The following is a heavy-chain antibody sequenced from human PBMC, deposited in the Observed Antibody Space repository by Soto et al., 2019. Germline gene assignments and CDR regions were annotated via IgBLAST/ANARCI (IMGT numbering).Heavy chain of an antibody. D-gene: IGHD3-16*01. J-gene: IGHJ4*02. Sequence: QVQLVQSGAEVKKPGSSVRVSCKASGGTFSSNAISWVRQAPGQGLEWMGGILPLFGTGKYAQKFLGRVTVSADESTNTAYMELRDLRSDDTAVYYCARWSGEIGGFFVSWGQGTLVTVSS. CDR2: ILPLFGTG. V-gene: IGHV1-69*01. CDR3: ARWSGEIGGFFVS. CDR1: GGTFSSNA.